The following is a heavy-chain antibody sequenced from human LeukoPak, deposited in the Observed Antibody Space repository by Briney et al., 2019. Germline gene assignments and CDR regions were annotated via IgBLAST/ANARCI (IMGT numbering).Heavy chain of an antibody. CDR1: GFTFSSYA. V-gene: IGHV3-23*01. CDR2: ISGSGGST. D-gene: IGHD2-2*02. Sequence: GGSLRLSCAASGFTFSSYAMSWVRQAPGKGLEWVSAISGSGGSTYYADSVKGRFTISSDNSKNTLYLQMNSLRAEDTAVYYCAKCSARSTSCYIDYWGQGTLVTVSS. J-gene: IGHJ4*02. CDR3: AKCSARSTSCYIDY.